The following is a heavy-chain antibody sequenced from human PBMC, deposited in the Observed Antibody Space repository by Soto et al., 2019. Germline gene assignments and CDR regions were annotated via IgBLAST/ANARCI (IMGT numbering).Heavy chain of an antibody. CDR3: ARRPKRGVGATRTDY. V-gene: IGHV4-34*01. D-gene: IGHD1-26*01. Sequence: PSETLSLTCAVYGGSFSSCYWSWIRQPPGKGLEWIGEINHSGSTNYNPSLKSRVTLSVDTSKNQFSLKLSSVTAADTAVYYCARRPKRGVGATRTDYWGQGTLVTVSS. CDR1: GGSFSSCY. J-gene: IGHJ4*02. CDR2: INHSGST.